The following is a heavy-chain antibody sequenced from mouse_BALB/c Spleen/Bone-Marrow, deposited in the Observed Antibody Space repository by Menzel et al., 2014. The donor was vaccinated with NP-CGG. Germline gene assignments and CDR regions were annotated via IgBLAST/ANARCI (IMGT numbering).Heavy chain of an antibody. CDR3: ASYDGGFAY. V-gene: IGHV1-31*01. Sequence: VQLKESGPELVKPGASVKISCKASGYSFTGYYMHWVEQSHVKSLEWIGRINPYNGATSYNQNFKDKASLTVDKSSSTAYMELHSLTSEDSAVYYCASYDGGFAYWGQGTLVTVSA. CDR2: INPYNGAT. J-gene: IGHJ3*01. D-gene: IGHD2-12*01. CDR1: GYSFTGYY.